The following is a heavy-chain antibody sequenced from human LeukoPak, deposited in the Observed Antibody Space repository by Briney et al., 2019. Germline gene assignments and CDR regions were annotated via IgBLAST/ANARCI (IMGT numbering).Heavy chain of an antibody. CDR1: GGSINSYY. J-gene: IGHJ4*02. V-gene: IGHV4-34*01. CDR2: INQIGST. Sequence: SETLSLTCTVSGGSINSYYWSWIRQPPGKGLQWIGEINQIGSTNYSPSLESRVTISVDTSKNQFSLKLRSVTAADTATYYCARSRSRPLLPPLPKSQYYFDFWGQGTLVTVSS. D-gene: IGHD2-21*01. CDR3: ARSRSRPLLPPLPKSQYYFDF.